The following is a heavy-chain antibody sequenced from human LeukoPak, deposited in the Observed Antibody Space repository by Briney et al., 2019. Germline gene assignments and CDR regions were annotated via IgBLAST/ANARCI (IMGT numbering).Heavy chain of an antibody. CDR1: EFALSTYN. D-gene: IGHD4-23*01. CDR2: ISTGSSTT. J-gene: IGHJ4*02. V-gene: IGHV3-48*02. Sequence: GGSLRLSCAASEFALSTYNMNWVRQAPGKGLEWVSYISTGSSTTYYADSVKGRFTISRDNVENSLYLQMNSLRDEDTAVYYCARVAAGYSVNYFDYWGQGTLVTVSS. CDR3: ARVAAGYSVNYFDY.